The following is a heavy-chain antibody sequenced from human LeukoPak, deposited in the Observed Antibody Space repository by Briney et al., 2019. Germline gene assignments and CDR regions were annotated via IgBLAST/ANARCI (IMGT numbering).Heavy chain of an antibody. J-gene: IGHJ1*01. CDR1: GGSISSGGYY. D-gene: IGHD3-22*01. Sequence: SETLSLTCTVSGGSISSGGYYWSWIRQHPGKGLEWIGYIYYSGSTYYNPSLKSRVTIPVDTSKNQFSLKLSSVTAADTAVYYCASNKGMDDSSGYYYMGEYFQHWGQGTLVTVSS. CDR2: IYYSGST. CDR3: ASNKGMDDSSGYYYMGEYFQH. V-gene: IGHV4-31*03.